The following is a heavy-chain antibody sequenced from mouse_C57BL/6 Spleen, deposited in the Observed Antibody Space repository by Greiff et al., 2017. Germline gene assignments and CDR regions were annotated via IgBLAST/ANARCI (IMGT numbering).Heavy chain of an antibody. D-gene: IGHD2-3*01. CDR3: AKHKGDGYYDWYFDV. CDR1: GFSLTSYG. J-gene: IGHJ1*03. Sequence: VMLVESGPGLVAPSQSLSITCTVSGFSLTSYGVDWVRQPPGKGLEWLGVIWGGGSTNYNSALMSRLSISKDNSKSQVFLKMNSLQTDDTAMYYCAKHKGDGYYDWYFDVWGTGTTVTVSS. V-gene: IGHV2-9*01. CDR2: IWGGGST.